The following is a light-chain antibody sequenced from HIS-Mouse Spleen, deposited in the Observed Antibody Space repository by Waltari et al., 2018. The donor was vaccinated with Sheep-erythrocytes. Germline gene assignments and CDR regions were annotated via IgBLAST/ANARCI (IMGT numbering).Light chain of an antibody. CDR3: QAWDSSTAV. CDR2: EGS. CDR1: SSDVGSYNL. J-gene: IGLJ2*01. Sequence: QSALSQPASVSGSPGQSITISCPGTSSDVGSYNLVSWYQHHPGKAPKPMIYEGSKRPSGVSNRFSGSKSGNTATLTISGTQAMDEADYYCQAWDSSTAVFGGGTKLTVL. V-gene: IGLV2-14*02.